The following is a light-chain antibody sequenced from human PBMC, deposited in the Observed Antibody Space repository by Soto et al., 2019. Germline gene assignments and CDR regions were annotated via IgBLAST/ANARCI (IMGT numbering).Light chain of an antibody. V-gene: IGLV1-40*01. CDR1: SSNIGAGYD. J-gene: IGLJ3*02. Sequence: QSVLTQPPSVSGAPGQRVTISCTGSSSNIGAGYDVHWYQQLPGTAPKVLIYGKSNRPSGVPDRFSGYKSGTSASLAITGLQAEDEADYYCQSYDSSLSGWVFGGGTKLTVL. CDR3: QSYDSSLSGWV. CDR2: GKS.